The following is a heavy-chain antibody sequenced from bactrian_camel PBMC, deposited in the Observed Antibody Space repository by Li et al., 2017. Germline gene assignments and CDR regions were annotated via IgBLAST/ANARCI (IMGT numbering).Heavy chain of an antibody. CDR3: AARGPYCYTKLSVRDFTY. Sequence: HVQLVESGGGSVQVGGSLTLSCAARGYTYDTYCMGWFRRPPGKEREGIAVIDSDGDTAYAESLRDRFTISVDNAKNTVYLQMNSLKPEDTAMYYCAARGPYCYTKLSVRDFTYWGQGTQV. D-gene: IGHD2*01. CDR1: GYTYDTYC. J-gene: IGHJ6*01. V-gene: IGHV3S55*01. CDR2: IDSDGDT.